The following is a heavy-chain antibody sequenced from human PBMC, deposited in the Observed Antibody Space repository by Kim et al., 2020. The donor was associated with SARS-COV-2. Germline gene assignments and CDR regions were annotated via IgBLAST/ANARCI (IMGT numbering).Heavy chain of an antibody. CDR2: IIPIFGTA. CDR3: AREPHVVAPAAIRVRGFDY. D-gene: IGHD2-2*01. V-gene: IGHV1-69*13. Sequence: SVKVSCKASGGTFSSYAISWVQQAPGQGLEWMGGIIPIFGTANYAQKFQGRVTITADESTSTAYMELSSLRSEDTAVYYCAREPHVVAPAAIRVRGFDYWGQGTLVTVSS. CDR1: GGTFSSYA. J-gene: IGHJ4*02.